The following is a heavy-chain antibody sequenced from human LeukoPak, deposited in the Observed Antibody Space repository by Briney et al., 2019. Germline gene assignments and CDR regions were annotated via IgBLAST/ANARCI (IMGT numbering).Heavy chain of an antibody. J-gene: IGHJ5*02. Sequence: GGSLRLSCAASGFTFSSYAMNWVRQAPGKGLEWVSSITSSSGHMYYADSVKGRFTISRDNAKNSLYLQMNSLRAEDTAVYYCAGLQRIQLWNYNWFDPWGQGTLVTVSS. CDR2: ITSSSGHM. D-gene: IGHD5-18*01. CDR1: GFTFSSYA. V-gene: IGHV3-21*01. CDR3: AGLQRIQLWNYNWFDP.